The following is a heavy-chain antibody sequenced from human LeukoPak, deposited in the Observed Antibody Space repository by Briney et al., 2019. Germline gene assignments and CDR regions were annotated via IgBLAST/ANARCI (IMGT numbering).Heavy chain of an antibody. V-gene: IGHV3-53*01. J-gene: IGHJ4*02. CDR2: IYSGGYA. Sequence: GGSLRLSCAASGFTVSSNYMSWVRQAPGKGLEWVSIIYSGGYAYYADSVKGRFTVSRDNAKSSLFLQMNSLRAEDTAVYYCARDNDYTNYYWGQGTLVTVSS. CDR1: GFTVSSNY. CDR3: ARDNDYTNYY. D-gene: IGHD4-11*01.